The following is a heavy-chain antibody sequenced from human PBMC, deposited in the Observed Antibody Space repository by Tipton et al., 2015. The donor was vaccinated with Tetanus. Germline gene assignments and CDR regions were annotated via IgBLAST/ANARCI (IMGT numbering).Heavy chain of an antibody. Sequence: TLSLTCTVSGGSVRSGDYQWNWIRQPPGKGLEWIGHISYNGRASYNPSLKSRPTISLDTSKKQFSLRLSSVTAADTAVYYCAREGAIAYSSSWYSFDYWGQGTLVTVSS. V-gene: IGHV4-31*03. CDR2: ISYNGRA. D-gene: IGHD6-13*01. CDR1: GGSVRSGDYQ. CDR3: AREGAIAYSSSWYSFDY. J-gene: IGHJ4*02.